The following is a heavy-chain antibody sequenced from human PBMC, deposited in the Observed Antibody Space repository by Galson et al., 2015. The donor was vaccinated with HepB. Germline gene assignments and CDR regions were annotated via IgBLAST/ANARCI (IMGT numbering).Heavy chain of an antibody. J-gene: IGHJ2*01. Sequence: SLRLSCAASGFTFSSYAMHWVRQAPGKGLEWVAVISYDGSNKYYADSVKGRFTISRDNSKNTLYLQMNSLRAEDTAVYYCARDDGDGHWYFDLWGRGTLVTVSS. CDR2: ISYDGSNK. D-gene: IGHD4-17*01. CDR3: ARDDGDGHWYFDL. V-gene: IGHV3-30*04. CDR1: GFTFSSYA.